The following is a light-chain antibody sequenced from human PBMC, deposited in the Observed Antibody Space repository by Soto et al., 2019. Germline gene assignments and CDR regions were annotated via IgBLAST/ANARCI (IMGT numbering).Light chain of an antibody. CDR3: QQYDNWPRT. J-gene: IGKJ1*01. Sequence: EIVMTQSPATLSASPGERATLSCRASQSVGSYLAWYQQKPGQAPRLLVYLASTRATGIPARFSGSGSGTEFTLTISSLQSEDFAVYYCQQYDNWPRTFGQGTKVEIK. V-gene: IGKV3-15*01. CDR2: LAS. CDR1: QSVGSY.